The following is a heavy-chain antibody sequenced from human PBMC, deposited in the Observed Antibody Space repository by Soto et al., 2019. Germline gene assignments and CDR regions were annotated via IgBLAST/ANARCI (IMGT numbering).Heavy chain of an antibody. D-gene: IGHD6-13*01. Sequence: EVQLEESGGGLVTPGGSLTLSCAASGFSVSPAWMNWVRQAPGKGLEWVGLIKSKGGGGTADYAAPVKGRFIISRDDSKNTISLQMNSLKPEDTALYYCIWQQDFYYGRAVWGQGTTVTVSS. CDR1: GFSVSPAW. J-gene: IGHJ6*02. CDR2: IKSKGGGGTA. CDR3: IWQQDFYYGRAV. V-gene: IGHV3-15*07.